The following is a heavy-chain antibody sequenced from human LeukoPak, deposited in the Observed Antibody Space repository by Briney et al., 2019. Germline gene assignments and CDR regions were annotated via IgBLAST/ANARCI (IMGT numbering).Heavy chain of an antibody. Sequence: ASVKVSCKASGGTFSSYAISWVRQAPGQGLEWMGGIIPIFGTANYALKFQGRVTITADESTSTAYMELSSLRSEDTAVYYCARDRGRWLPGWFDPWGQGTLVTVSS. CDR2: IIPIFGTA. CDR1: GGTFSSYA. CDR3: ARDRGRWLPGWFDP. J-gene: IGHJ5*02. D-gene: IGHD3-10*01. V-gene: IGHV1-69*01.